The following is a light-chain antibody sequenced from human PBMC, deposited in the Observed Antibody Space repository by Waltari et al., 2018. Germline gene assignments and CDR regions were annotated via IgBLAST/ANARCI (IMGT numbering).Light chain of an antibody. CDR2: RAS. J-gene: IGKJ1*01. CDR3: QQYSAGSPWT. V-gene: IGKV1-5*03. CDR1: QYINYW. Sequence: DVQMTQSPSTLSASVGDRVTITCRASQYINYWLAWFQQKPGGAPKVLIYRASNLESGVPARFSATESGTEFTLTIDSLQPDDFATYYCQQYSAGSPWTFGQGTKVEV.